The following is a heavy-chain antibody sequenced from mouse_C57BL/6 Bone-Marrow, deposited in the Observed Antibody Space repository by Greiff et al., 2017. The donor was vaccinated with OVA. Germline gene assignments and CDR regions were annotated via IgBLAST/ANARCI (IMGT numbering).Heavy chain of an antibody. J-gene: IGHJ2*01. CDR2: IDPENGDT. D-gene: IGHD2-1*01. CDR1: GFTITDDY. Sequence: VQLQQSGAELVRPGASVKLSCTASGFTITDDYMHWVKQRPEQGLEWIGWIDPENGDTEYASKFQGKATITADTSSNTAYLQLSSLTSEDTAVYYCTSYGNLDYWGQGTTLTVSS. CDR3: TSYGNLDY. V-gene: IGHV14-4*01.